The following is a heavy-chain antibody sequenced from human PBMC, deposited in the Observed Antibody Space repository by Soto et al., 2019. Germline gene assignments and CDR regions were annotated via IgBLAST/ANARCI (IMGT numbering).Heavy chain of an antibody. CDR1: GCSISSSNW. V-gene: IGHV4-4*02. D-gene: IGHD4-17*01. Sequence: QVQLQESGPGLVKPSGTLSLTCAVSGCSISSSNWWSWVRQPPGEGLEWIGEIYHSGNTNYNLSLEGRVSVSVHESMKQSALKLSTATAADTAVYYCARLAIGTVTSSPWRQGTLVTVSS. J-gene: IGHJ5*02. CDR3: ARLAIGTVTSSP. CDR2: IYHSGNT.